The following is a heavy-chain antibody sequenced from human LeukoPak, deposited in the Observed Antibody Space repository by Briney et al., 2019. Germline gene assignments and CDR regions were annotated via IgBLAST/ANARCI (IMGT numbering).Heavy chain of an antibody. CDR2: ISSNGGST. CDR1: GFTFSSYA. CDR3: ARGFPSPDKRPC. Sequence: GVLRLSCAASGFTFSSYAMHWVRQAPGKGLEYVSAISSNGGSTYYANSVKGRFTISRDNSKNTLYLQVGSLRAEDMAVYYCARGFPSPDKRPCWGQGTLVTVSS. J-gene: IGHJ4*02. V-gene: IGHV3-64*01. D-gene: IGHD3-10*01.